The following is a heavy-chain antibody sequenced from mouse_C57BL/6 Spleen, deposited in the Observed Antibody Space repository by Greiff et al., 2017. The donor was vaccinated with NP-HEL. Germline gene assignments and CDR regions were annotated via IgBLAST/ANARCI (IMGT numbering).Heavy chain of an antibody. CDR1: GYTFTSYW. CDR3: ARSPYYGNRNWYFDV. V-gene: IGHV1-52*01. Sequence: VKLQQPGAELVRPGSSVKLSCKASGYTFTSYWMHWVKQRPIQGLEWIGNIDPSDSETHYNQKFKDKATLTVDKSSSTAYMQLSSLTSEDSAVYYCARSPYYGNRNWYFDVWGTGTTVTVSS. CDR2: IDPSDSET. J-gene: IGHJ1*03. D-gene: IGHD2-10*01.